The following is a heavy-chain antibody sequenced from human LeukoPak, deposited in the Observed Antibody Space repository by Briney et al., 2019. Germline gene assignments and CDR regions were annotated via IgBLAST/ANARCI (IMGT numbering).Heavy chain of an antibody. CDR3: AKVFRAYYYDSSGYTNWFDP. Sequence: GGSLRLSCAASGFTFSSYAMSWVRQAPGKGLEWVSAISGSGGSTYYADSVKGRFTISRDNSKNTLYLQMNSLRAEDTAVYYCAKVFRAYYYDSSGYTNWFDPWGQGTLVTVSS. D-gene: IGHD3-22*01. CDR2: ISGSGGST. CDR1: GFTFSSYA. J-gene: IGHJ5*02. V-gene: IGHV3-23*01.